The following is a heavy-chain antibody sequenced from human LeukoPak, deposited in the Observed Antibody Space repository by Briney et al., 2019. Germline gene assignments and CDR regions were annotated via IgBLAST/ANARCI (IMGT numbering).Heavy chain of an antibody. D-gene: IGHD6-13*01. J-gene: IGHJ5*02. CDR3: AGLYSSSWYWFDP. Sequence: SETLSLTCTVSGGSISGGSYYWSWIRQPAGKGLEWIGRIYTSGSTNYNPSLKSRVTISVDTSKNQFSLKLSSVTAADTAVYYCAGLYSSSWYWFDPWGQGTLVTVSS. CDR2: IYTSGST. V-gene: IGHV4-61*02. CDR1: GGSISGGSYY.